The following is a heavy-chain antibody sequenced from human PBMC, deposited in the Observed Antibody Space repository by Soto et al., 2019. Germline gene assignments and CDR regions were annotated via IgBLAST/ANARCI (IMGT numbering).Heavy chain of an antibody. CDR2: ISYDGSNK. Sequence: QPGGSLRLSCAASGFTFSSYGMHWVRQAPGKGLEWVAVISYDGSNKYYADSVKGRFTISRDNSKNTLYLQMNSLRAEDTAVYYCAKGSHASTWSSYFDSWGQGILVTVS. V-gene: IGHV3-30*18. CDR3: AKGSHASTWSSYFDS. D-gene: IGHD2-2*01. CDR1: GFTFSSYG. J-gene: IGHJ4*02.